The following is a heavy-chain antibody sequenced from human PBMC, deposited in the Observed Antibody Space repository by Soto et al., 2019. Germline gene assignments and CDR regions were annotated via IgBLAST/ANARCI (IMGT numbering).Heavy chain of an antibody. J-gene: IGHJ6*02. CDR2: IDYSGST. Sequence: SETLSLTCTVSGGSISTYYWSWIRQPPGKGLEWILYIDYSGSTSYKPSLKSRVTISVDTSKNQFSLKLRSVTAADTAVYYCASDRSSGWDQGYGMHXWGQATPVTVS. CDR3: ASDRSSGWDQGYGMHX. CDR1: GGSISTYY. V-gene: IGHV4-59*01. D-gene: IGHD6-19*01.